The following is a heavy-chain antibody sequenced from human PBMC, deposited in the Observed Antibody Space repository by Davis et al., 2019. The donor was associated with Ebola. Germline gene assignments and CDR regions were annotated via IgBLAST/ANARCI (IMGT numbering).Heavy chain of an antibody. Sequence: GSLRLSCTVSGGSISSSSYYWGWIRQPPGKGLEWIGSIYYSGSTYYNPSLKSRVTISVDKSKDQFSLKLSSVTAADTAVYYCAREQTEYYYDSSGYYSQNWFDPWGQGTLVTVSS. J-gene: IGHJ5*02. CDR3: AREQTEYYYDSSGYYSQNWFDP. D-gene: IGHD3-22*01. V-gene: IGHV4-39*07. CDR2: IYYSGST. CDR1: GGSISSSSYY.